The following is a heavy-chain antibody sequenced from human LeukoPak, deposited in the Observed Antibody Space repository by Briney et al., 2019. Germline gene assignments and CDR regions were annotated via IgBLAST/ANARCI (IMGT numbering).Heavy chain of an antibody. V-gene: IGHV4-38-2*01. CDR1: GYSISSGHY. D-gene: IGHD3-3*01. J-gene: IGHJ4*02. CDR3: ARGYYDFWSAPFDY. CDR2: IYHSGST. Sequence: PSETLSLTCAVSGYSISSGHYWGWIRQPPGKGLEWIGSIYHSGSTYYNPSLKSRVTISVDTSKNQFSLKLSSVTAADTAVYYCARGYYDFWSAPFDYWGQGTLVTVSS.